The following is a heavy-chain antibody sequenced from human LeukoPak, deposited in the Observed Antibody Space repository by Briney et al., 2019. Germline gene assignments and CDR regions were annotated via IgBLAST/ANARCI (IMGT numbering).Heavy chain of an antibody. Sequence: VASVKVSCKASGYTFTGYYMHWVRQAPGQGLEWMGWINPNSGGTNYAQKFQGRVTMTRDTSISTAYMELSRLRSDDTAVYYCARRRGRVAAVDYYYYGMDVWGQGTTATVSS. CDR1: GYTFTGYY. CDR2: INPNSGGT. CDR3: ARRRGRVAAVDYYYYGMDV. V-gene: IGHV1-2*02. D-gene: IGHD6-13*01. J-gene: IGHJ6*02.